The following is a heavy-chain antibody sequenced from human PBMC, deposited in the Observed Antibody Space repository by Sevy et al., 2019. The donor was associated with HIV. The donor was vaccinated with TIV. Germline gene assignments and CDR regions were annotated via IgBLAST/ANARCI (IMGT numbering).Heavy chain of an antibody. J-gene: IGHJ6*02. Sequence: GGSLRLSCAGSGFTFSSYGVHWVRQTPGKGLEWVAFVSYHGRNKFYADSVKGRFTISSDNSNNTLYLQMNSLIPEDTAVYYCAKDDEKGDYGDYYYYYWMDVWGQGTTVTVSS. D-gene: IGHD4-17*01. CDR3: AKDDEKGDYGDYYYYYWMDV. CDR2: VSYHGRNK. CDR1: GFTFSSYG. V-gene: IGHV3-30*18.